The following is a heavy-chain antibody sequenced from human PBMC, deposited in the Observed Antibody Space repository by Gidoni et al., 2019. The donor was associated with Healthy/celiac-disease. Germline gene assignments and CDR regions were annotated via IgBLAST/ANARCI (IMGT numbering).Heavy chain of an antibody. CDR2: IYYSGST. D-gene: IGHD6-13*01. CDR3: ARPGIAAAGGAFDI. J-gene: IGHJ3*02. V-gene: IGHV4-31*02. Sequence: GGYYWSWIRQHPGKGLEWIGHIYYSGSTYYNPSLKSRVTISVDTSKNQFSLKLSSVTAADTAVYYCARPGIAAAGGAFDIWGQGTMVTVSS. CDR1: GGYY.